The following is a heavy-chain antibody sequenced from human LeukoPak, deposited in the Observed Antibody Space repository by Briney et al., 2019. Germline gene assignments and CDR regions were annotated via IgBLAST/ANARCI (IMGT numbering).Heavy chain of an antibody. J-gene: IGHJ4*02. D-gene: IGHD2-21*01. V-gene: IGHV4-59*01. CDR3: ARFEKYYGSNYHYLDY. CDR1: RGSISNYC. Sequence: SETLSLTCTVSRGSISNYCWSWIRQPPGEGLEWIGYIYYSGNTNYNPSLKSRVTISVDTSENQFSLKLTSVTAADTAVYFCARFEKYYGSNYHYLDYWGPGILVTVSS. CDR2: IYYSGNT.